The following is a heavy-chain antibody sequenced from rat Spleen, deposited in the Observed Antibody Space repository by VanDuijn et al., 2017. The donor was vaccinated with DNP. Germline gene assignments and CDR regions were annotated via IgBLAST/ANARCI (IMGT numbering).Heavy chain of an antibody. V-gene: IGHV5-7*01. D-gene: IGHD1-4*01. Sequence: EVQLVESGGGLVQPGRSMKLSCAASGFTFSSFAMAWVRQTPTKGLEWVATISYDGSSTYYRDSVKGRFIISRNNAKSTLYLQMDSLRSDDTATYYCAGRPPPTRGPFDYWGQGIMVTVSS. CDR2: ISYDGSST. CDR1: GFTFSSFA. J-gene: IGHJ2*01. CDR3: AGRPPPTRGPFDY.